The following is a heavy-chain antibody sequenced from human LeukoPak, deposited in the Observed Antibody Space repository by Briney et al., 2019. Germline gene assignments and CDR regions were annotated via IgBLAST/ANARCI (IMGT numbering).Heavy chain of an antibody. J-gene: IGHJ4*02. CDR3: ARGSLSHCGGDCYPFDY. CDR2: ISYDESNK. CDR1: GFTFSSYA. D-gene: IGHD2-21*01. V-gene: IGHV3-30-3*01. Sequence: GGSLRLSCAASGFTFSSYAMHWVRQAPGKGLEWVAVISYDESNKYYADSVKGRSTISRDSSKNTLYLQMNSLRAEDTAVYYCARGSLSHCGGDCYPFDYWGQGTLVTVSS.